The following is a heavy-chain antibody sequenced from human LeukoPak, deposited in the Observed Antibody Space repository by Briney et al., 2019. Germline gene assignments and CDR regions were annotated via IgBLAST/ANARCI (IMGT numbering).Heavy chain of an antibody. J-gene: IGHJ4*02. V-gene: IGHV1-3*01. CDR1: GGTFSSYA. Sequence: ASVKVSCKASGGTFSSYAFSWVRQAPGQRLEWMGWINAGNGNTKYSQKFQGRVTITRDTSASTAYMELSSLRSEDTAVYYCARAPPYSGYDWGNYWGQGTLVTVSS. CDR3: ARAPPYSGYDWGNY. D-gene: IGHD5-12*01. CDR2: INAGNGNT.